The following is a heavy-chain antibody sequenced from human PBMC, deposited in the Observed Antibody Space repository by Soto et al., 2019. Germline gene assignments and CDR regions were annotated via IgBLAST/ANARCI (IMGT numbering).Heavy chain of an antibody. CDR2: ISSTTNYI. CDR3: ARESEDLTSNFDY. CDR1: GFTFTRYS. J-gene: IGHJ4*02. V-gene: IGHV3-21*06. Sequence: PGGSLRLSCAASGFTFTRYSMNWVRQAPGKGLEWVSSISSTTNYIYYGDSMKGRFTISRDNAKNSLYLEMNSLGAEDTAVYYCARESEDLTSNFDYWGQGXLVTVSS.